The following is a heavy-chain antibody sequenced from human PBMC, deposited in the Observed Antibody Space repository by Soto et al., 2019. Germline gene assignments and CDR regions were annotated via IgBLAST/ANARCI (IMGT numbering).Heavy chain of an antibody. J-gene: IGHJ4*01. Sequence: PRLSCEASGFTFSNYAMSWVRQAPGKGLEWVSGISGSGRDTYYAASVTGRLTISGDNAKNTLFLQMNSLRAEDAASYYCAKERLEEVGTFFEFWGHGILVTVSS. V-gene: IGHV3-23*01. CDR3: AKERLEEVGTFFEF. CDR2: ISGSGRDT. CDR1: GFTFSNYA. D-gene: IGHD6-13*01.